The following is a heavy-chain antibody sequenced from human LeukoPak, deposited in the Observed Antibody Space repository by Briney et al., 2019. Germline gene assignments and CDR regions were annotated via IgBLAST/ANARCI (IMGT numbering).Heavy chain of an antibody. CDR1: GFTFSVSW. Sequence: GGSLRLSCAASGFTFSVSWMSWVRQAPGKGLEWVANIKYDGSEKYYVDSVKGRFTVSRDNAKNSLYLQMNSLRAEDTAVYYCARGGTTFEHWGQGTLVTVSS. D-gene: IGHD1-1*01. V-gene: IGHV3-7*01. CDR2: IKYDGSEK. J-gene: IGHJ4*02. CDR3: ARGGTTFEH.